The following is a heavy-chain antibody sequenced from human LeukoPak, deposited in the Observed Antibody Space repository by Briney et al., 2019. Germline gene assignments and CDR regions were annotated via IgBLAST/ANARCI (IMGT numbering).Heavy chain of an antibody. CDR3: AREIFGPGSYPDF. V-gene: IGHV3-33*01. CDR1: GFSFDTYA. CDR2: IWHDGSHK. J-gene: IGHJ4*02. Sequence: GRSLRLSCAASGFSFDTYAMHWVRQAPGQGLEWVALIWHDGSHKYYANSVRGRFTISRDNSKNTVYLQMNNLRPADTAVYYCAREIFGPGSYPDFWGQGTLVTVSS. D-gene: IGHD3-10*01.